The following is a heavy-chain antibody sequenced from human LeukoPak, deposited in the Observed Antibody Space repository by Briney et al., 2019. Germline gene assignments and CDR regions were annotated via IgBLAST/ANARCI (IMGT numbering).Heavy chain of an antibody. CDR1: GGTFSSYA. CDR2: IIPIFGTA. CDR3: ATLPYYGSGSYPLYFDY. J-gene: IGHJ4*02. D-gene: IGHD3-10*01. V-gene: IGHV1-69*13. Sequence: EASVKVSCKASGGTFSSYAISWVRQAPGQGLEWMGGIIPIFGTANYAQKFQGRVTITADESTSTAYMELGSLRSEDTAVYYCATLPYYGSGSYPLYFDYWGQGTLVTVSS.